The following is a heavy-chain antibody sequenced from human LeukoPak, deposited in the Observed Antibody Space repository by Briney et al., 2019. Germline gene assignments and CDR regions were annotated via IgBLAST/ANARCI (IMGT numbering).Heavy chain of an antibody. V-gene: IGHV3-9*01. CDR3: AKAQPYYDSSGYYSLDY. J-gene: IGHJ4*02. CDR2: ISWNSGSI. Sequence: GRSLRLSCAASGFTFDDYAMHWVRQTPGKGLEWVSGISWNSGSIGYADSVKGRFTISRDNAKNSLYLQMNSLRAEDTALYYCAKAQPYYDSSGYYSLDYWGQGTLVTVSS. CDR1: GFTFDDYA. D-gene: IGHD3-22*01.